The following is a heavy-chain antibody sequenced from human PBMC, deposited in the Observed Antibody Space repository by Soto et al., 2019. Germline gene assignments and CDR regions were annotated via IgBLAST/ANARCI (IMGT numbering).Heavy chain of an antibody. V-gene: IGHV1-24*01. CDR1: GYTLTELS. CDR3: ATPALSSGWYDYYYGMDV. D-gene: IGHD6-19*01. J-gene: IGHJ6*02. Sequence: GASVKVSCKVSGYTLTELSMHWVRQAPGKGLEWMGGFDPEGGETIYAQKFQGRVTMTEDTSTDTAYMELSSLRSEDTAVYYCATPALSSGWYDYYYGMDVWGQGTTVTVSS. CDR2: FDPEGGET.